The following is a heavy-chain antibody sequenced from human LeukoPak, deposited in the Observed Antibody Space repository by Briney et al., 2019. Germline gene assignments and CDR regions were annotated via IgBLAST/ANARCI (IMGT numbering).Heavy chain of an antibody. D-gene: IGHD3-22*01. V-gene: IGHV3-48*01. CDR2: IGSGSSAI. CDR3: ARGQYYYDSSGSEGY. Sequence: GGSLRLSCVASGFTFSSFGMNWVRQAPGKGLEWVSYIGSGSSAIHYADSVKGRFTISRDNSKNTLYLQMNSLRAEDTAVYYCARGQYYYDSSGSEGYWGQGTLVTVSS. CDR1: GFTFSSFG. J-gene: IGHJ4*02.